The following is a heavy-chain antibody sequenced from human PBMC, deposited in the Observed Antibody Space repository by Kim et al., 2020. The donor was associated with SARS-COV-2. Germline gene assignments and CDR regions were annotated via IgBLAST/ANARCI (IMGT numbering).Heavy chain of an antibody. J-gene: IGHJ6*03. Sequence: LKSRVTISVDTSKSQFSLKLSSVTAADTGVYYCARERGVAAAGFYYMDVWGKGTTVTVSS. CDR3: ARERGVAAAGFYYMDV. D-gene: IGHD6-13*01. V-gene: IGHV4-59*01.